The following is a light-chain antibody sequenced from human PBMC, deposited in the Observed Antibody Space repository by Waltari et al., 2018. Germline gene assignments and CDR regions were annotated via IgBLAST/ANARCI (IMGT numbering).Light chain of an antibody. J-gene: IGLJ3*02. CDR2: EDS. Sequence: SYELTQSPSVSVSPGQTARITCSGDALTKKYAYWFQQKSGLAPVFVMFEDSKRPPGIPERFSGSSSGTMATLTISGAQVEDEADYYCYSTDSSGNYRVFGGGTKLTVL. CDR1: ALTKKY. CDR3: YSTDSSGNYRV. V-gene: IGLV3-10*01.